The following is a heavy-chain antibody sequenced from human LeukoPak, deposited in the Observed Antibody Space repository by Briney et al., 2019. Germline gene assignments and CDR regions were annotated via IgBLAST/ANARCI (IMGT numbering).Heavy chain of an antibody. CDR2: ANHRGNT. Sequence: SETLSLTCAVSGGSLNSYYWSWIRQSPGKGLEWIGEANHRGNTNYNPSLKGRVTMSVDTSKNQLSLKLTSVTAADTAVYYCALRGYWGQGTLVTVSS. J-gene: IGHJ4*02. V-gene: IGHV4-34*01. CDR3: ALRGY. CDR1: GGSLNSYY.